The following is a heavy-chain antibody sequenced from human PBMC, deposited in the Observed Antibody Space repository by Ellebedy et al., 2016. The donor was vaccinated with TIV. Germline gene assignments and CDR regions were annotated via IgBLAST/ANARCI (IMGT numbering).Heavy chain of an antibody. CDR2: IKQDGSEK. CDR1: GFTFSSYW. D-gene: IGHD3-3*01. J-gene: IGHJ4*02. V-gene: IGHV3-7*03. Sequence: GGSLRLSXAASGFTFSSYWMSWVRQAPGKRLEWVANIKQDGSEKYYVDSVKGRFTISRDNAKNSLYLQMNSLRAEDTAVYYCARVNLDRYYDFWSGYYVDYWGQGTLVTVPS. CDR3: ARVNLDRYYDFWSGYYVDY.